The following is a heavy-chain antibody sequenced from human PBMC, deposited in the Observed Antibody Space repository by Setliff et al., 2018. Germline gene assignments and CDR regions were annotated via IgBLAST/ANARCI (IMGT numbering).Heavy chain of an antibody. CDR1: GLTFSNYG. D-gene: IGHD3-16*02. CDR2: IQHDGNIK. CDR3: AKVIGGYPPKPSDY. J-gene: IGHJ4*02. Sequence: GGSLRLSFVASGLTFSNYGMHWVRQAPGKGLEWVTYIQHDGNIKHYADSVKGRCTISRDNSKNTLYLEMSSLRPEDTAVYYCAKVIGGYPPKPSDYWGQGTLVTVSS. V-gene: IGHV3-30*02.